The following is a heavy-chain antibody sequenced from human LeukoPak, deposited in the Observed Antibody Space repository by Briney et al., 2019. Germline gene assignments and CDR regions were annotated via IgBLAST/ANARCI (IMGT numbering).Heavy chain of an antibody. CDR1: GDTFTGHY. V-gene: IGHV1-2*02. Sequence: ASVKVSCKTRGDTFTGHYVHWVRQAPGQGLEWMGWINPDSGRADSAQKFQDTVAMTRDTSLSTVFLEVSRLRLNDTAVYFCARGPPRLGMHDPFDFWGQGTMVTVS. D-gene: IGHD7-27*01. J-gene: IGHJ3*01. CDR3: ARGPPRLGMHDPFDF. CDR2: INPDSGRA.